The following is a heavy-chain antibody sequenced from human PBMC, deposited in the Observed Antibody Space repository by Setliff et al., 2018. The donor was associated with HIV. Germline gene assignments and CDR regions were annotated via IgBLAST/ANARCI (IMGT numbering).Heavy chain of an antibody. Sequence: SETLSLTCAASGYSINSGFSRAWIRQPPGQGPQWIGSIYQSGSIYYNPSLQSRVTISVDSSKNQFSLKLNSVTAADTAVYYCARGGRDGIAWGQGTLVTVSS. V-gene: IGHV4-38-2*01. D-gene: IGHD2-21*01. CDR1: GYSINSGFS. J-gene: IGHJ5*02. CDR3: ARGGRDGIA. CDR2: IYQSGSI.